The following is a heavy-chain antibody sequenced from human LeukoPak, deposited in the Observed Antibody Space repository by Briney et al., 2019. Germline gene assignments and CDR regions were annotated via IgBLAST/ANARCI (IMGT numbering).Heavy chain of an antibody. CDR3: ASSSAPYYEILTGVGGSLFDP. Sequence: SETLSLTCTVSGGSISSYYWSWIRQPPGKGLEWIGYIYYSGSTNYNLSLKSRVTISVDTSKNQFSLKLSSVTAADTAVYYCASSSAPYYEILTGVGGSLFDPWGQGTLVTVSS. CDR1: GGSISSYY. J-gene: IGHJ5*02. D-gene: IGHD3-9*01. V-gene: IGHV4-59*08. CDR2: IYYSGST.